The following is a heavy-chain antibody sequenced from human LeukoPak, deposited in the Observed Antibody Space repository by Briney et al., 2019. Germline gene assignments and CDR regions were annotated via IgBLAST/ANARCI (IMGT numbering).Heavy chain of an antibody. V-gene: IGHV4-4*08. CDR2: IHSRCSP. Sequence: SETLSHTCIVWGDSNNTYYWSWLRQPPGKGLEWVGYIHSRCSPRYTPPLKSRVTISADTSNNHFSLILTSVTAADTAVYYCSRFTIDDASGHFDYWGQGTLVTVSS. CDR3: SRFTIDDASGHFDY. CDR1: GDSNNTYY. J-gene: IGHJ4*02. D-gene: IGHD3-22*01.